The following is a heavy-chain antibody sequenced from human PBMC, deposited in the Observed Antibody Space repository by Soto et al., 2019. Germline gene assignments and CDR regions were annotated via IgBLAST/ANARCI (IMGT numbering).Heavy chain of an antibody. CDR3: ARAVAVPADFDY. CDR1: GFTFTSSA. J-gene: IGHJ4*02. V-gene: IGHV1-58*02. D-gene: IGHD6-19*01. CDR2: IVVGSGNT. Sequence: VKVSCKASGFTFTSSAMQWVRQARGQRLEWKGWIVVGSGNTNYAQKFQERVTITRDMSTSTAYMELSSLRSEDTAVYYCARAVAVPADFDYWGPGTLVTVSS.